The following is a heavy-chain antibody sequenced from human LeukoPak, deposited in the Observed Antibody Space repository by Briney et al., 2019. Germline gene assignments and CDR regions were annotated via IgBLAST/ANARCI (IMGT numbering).Heavy chain of an antibody. J-gene: IGHJ3*02. CDR3: ARAGVLRYFGAGAFDI. CDR1: GFTFSSYA. V-gene: IGHV3-30-3*01. D-gene: IGHD3-9*01. Sequence: PGGSLRLSCAASGFTFSSYAMHWVRQAPGKGLEWVAVISYDGSNKYYADSVKGRFTISRDNSKNTLYLQMNSLRAEDTAVYYCARAGVLRYFGAGAFDIWGQGTMVTVSS. CDR2: ISYDGSNK.